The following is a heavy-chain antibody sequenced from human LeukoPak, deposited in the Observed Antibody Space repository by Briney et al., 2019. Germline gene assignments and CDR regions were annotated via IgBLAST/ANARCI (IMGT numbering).Heavy chain of an antibody. D-gene: IGHD6-13*01. Sequence: ASVKVSCKASGYTFTSYGISWVRQAPGQGLEWMGWISAYNGNTNYAQKLQGRVTMTTDTSTSTAYMELRSLRSDDTAVYYCARDLKGIAAAGRHFDYWGQGTLVTVSS. J-gene: IGHJ4*02. CDR2: ISAYNGNT. CDR1: GYTFTSYG. CDR3: ARDLKGIAAAGRHFDY. V-gene: IGHV1-18*01.